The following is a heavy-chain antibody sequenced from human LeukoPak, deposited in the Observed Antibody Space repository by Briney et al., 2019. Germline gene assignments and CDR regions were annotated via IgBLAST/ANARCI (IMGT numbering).Heavy chain of an antibody. D-gene: IGHD3-10*01. J-gene: IGHJ6*03. CDR3: ARAVRGVIPRDYYYYYMDV. CDR2: MNPNSGNT. CDR1: GNTFTSYD. V-gene: IGHV1-8*01. Sequence: ASVKVSCKASGNTFTSYDINWVRQATGQGLEWMGWMNPNSGNTGYAQKFQGRVTMTRNTSISTAYMELSSLRSEDTAVYYCARAVRGVIPRDYYYYYMDVWGKGTTVTVSS.